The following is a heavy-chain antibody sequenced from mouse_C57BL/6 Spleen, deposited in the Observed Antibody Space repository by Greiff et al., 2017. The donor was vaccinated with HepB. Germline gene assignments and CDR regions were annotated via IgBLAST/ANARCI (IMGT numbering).Heavy chain of an antibody. CDR1: GFTFSDYG. J-gene: IGHJ2*01. CDR2: ISSGSSTI. CDR3: ARRGEKVYYFDY. V-gene: IGHV5-17*01. Sequence: EVKLVESGGGLVKPGGSLKLSCAASGFTFSDYGMHWVRQAPEKGLEWVAYISSGSSTIYYADTVKGRFTISRDNAKNTLFLQMTGLRSEDTAMYDCARRGEKVYYFDYGGQGTTLTVSS.